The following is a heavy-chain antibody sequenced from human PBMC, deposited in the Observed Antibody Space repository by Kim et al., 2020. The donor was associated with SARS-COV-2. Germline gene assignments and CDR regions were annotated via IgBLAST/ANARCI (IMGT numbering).Heavy chain of an antibody. D-gene: IGHD2-2*01. Sequence: YADAGRGRFSISRDKSRNKMSLQMNSLRAEDTAVYYCAKEGSVYSSTWYDSWGQGTQVTVSS. J-gene: IGHJ5*01. CDR3: AKEGSVYSSTWYDS. V-gene: IGHV3-30*02.